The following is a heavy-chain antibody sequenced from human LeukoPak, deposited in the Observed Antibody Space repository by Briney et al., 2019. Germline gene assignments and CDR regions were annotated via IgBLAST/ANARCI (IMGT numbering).Heavy chain of an antibody. V-gene: IGHV1-8*01. D-gene: IGHD3-16*02. CDR3: ACLGELSYDAFDI. CDR2: MNPNSGNT. CDR1: GYTFTSYD. J-gene: IGHJ3*02. Sequence: GASVKVSCKASGYTFTSYDINWVRQATGQGLEWMGWMNPNSGNTGYAQKFQGRVTMTRNTSISTAYMELSSLRSEDTAVYYCACLGELSYDAFDIWGQGTMVTVSS.